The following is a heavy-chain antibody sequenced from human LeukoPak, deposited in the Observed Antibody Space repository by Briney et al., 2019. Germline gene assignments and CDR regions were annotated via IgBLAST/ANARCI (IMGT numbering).Heavy chain of an antibody. V-gene: IGHV1-2*02. CDR3: ARGTSRLTGTLMGY. D-gene: IGHD2-2*01. J-gene: IGHJ4*02. CDR1: GYTFTGYY. CDR2: INPNSGGT. Sequence: GASVKVSCKASGYTFTGYYLHWVRQAPGQGLEWMGWINPNSGGTNYAQKFQGGVTMTRDTSISTAYMELSRLRSDDTAVYYCARGTSRLTGTLMGYWGQGTLVTVSS.